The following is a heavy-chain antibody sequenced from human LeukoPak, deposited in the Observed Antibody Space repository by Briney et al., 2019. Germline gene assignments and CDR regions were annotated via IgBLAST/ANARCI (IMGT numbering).Heavy chain of an antibody. J-gene: IGHJ4*02. V-gene: IGHV4-59*01. CDR1: GGSMNNYY. CDR2: IYYSGST. CDR3: ARGGWSLTD. Sequence: SETLSLTCTVSGGSMNNYYWSWIRLPPGKGLEWIGYIYYSGSTNYNPFLNSRVTLSVDTSKNQFSLKLSSVTAADTAVYYCARGGWSLTDWGQGILVTVSS. D-gene: IGHD6-19*01.